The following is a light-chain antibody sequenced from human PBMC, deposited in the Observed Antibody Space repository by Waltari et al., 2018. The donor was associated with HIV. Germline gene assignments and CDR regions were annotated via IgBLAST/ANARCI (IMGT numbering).Light chain of an antibody. Sequence: QSVLTQPPSVSVAPGQRVTISCTGSSSNIGAGYDVHWYQQLPGTAPKLLIYGNSSRPSGVPDRFAGAKSGTSASLAITGLQAEDEADYYCQSYDSSLSGSWVFGGGTKLTGL. CDR1: SSNIGAGYD. V-gene: IGLV1-40*01. CDR2: GNS. CDR3: QSYDSSLSGSWV. J-gene: IGLJ3*02.